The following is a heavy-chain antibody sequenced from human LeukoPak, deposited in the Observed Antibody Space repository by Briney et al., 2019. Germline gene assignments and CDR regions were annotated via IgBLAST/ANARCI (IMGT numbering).Heavy chain of an antibody. V-gene: IGHV4-34*01. Sequence: KPSETLSLTCAVYGGSFSGYYWSWIRQPPGKGLEWIGEINHSGSTNYNPSLKSRVTISVDTSKNQFSLKLSSVTAADTAVYYCARGHYYGSGDWGQGTLVTVSS. J-gene: IGHJ4*02. CDR2: INHSGST. CDR3: ARGHYYGSGD. CDR1: GGSFSGYY. D-gene: IGHD3-10*01.